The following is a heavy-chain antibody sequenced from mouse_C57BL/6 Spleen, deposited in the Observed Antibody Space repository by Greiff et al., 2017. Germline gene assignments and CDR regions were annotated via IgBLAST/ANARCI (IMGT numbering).Heavy chain of an antibody. D-gene: IGHD1-1*01. CDR3: AREDYYGSRDYFDY. CDR2: INYDGSST. V-gene: IGHV5-16*01. Sequence: EVQLVESEGGLVQPGSSMKLSCTASGFTFSDYYMAWVRQVPEKGLEWVANINYDGSSTYYLDSLKSRFIISRDNAKNILYLQMSSLKSEDTATYYCAREDYYGSRDYFDYWGQGTTLTVSS. J-gene: IGHJ2*01. CDR1: GFTFSDYY.